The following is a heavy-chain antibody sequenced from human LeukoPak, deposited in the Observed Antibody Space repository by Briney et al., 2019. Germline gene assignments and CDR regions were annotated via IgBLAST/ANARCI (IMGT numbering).Heavy chain of an antibody. Sequence: GGSLRLSCAASGFSFNTYSMEWVRQAPGKGLEYVSLITANGDITHYANSVKGRFTICRDNSKNTLYLHVVSLRTEDMAVYYCAREGAMSDYGDHCPFDYWGQGAMVTVAS. CDR1: GFSFNTYS. D-gene: IGHD4-17*01. CDR3: AREGAMSDYGDHCPFDY. J-gene: IGHJ4*02. V-gene: IGHV3-64*01. CDR2: ITANGDIT.